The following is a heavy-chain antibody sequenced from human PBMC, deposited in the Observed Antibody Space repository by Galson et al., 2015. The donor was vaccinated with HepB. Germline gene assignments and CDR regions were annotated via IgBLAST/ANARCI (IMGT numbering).Heavy chain of an antibody. V-gene: IGHV3-48*04. J-gene: IGHJ4*02. CDR2: ISSSSATI. D-gene: IGHD4-23*01. CDR1: TFIFSTYS. CDR3: VFLRGNDLKPLDY. Sequence: SLRLSCAASTFIFSTYSMNWVRQAPGKGLEWISYISSSSATIYYADSVKGRFTISRDNAKNSLYLQMNSLRAEDTAVYLCVFLRGNDLKPLDYWGQGTLVTVSS.